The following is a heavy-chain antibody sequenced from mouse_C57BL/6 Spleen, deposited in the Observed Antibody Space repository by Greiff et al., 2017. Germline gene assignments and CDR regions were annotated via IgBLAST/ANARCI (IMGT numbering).Heavy chain of an antibody. CDR2: IDPETGGT. CDR1: GYTFTDYE. Sequence: QVQLKQSGAELVRPGASVTLSCKASGYTFTDYEMHWVKQTPVHGLEWIGAIDPETGGTAYNQKFKGKAILTADKSSSTAYMELRSLTSEDSAVYYCTRNGNYWYFDVWGTGTTVTVSS. D-gene: IGHD2-1*01. CDR3: TRNGNYWYFDV. V-gene: IGHV1-15*01. J-gene: IGHJ1*03.